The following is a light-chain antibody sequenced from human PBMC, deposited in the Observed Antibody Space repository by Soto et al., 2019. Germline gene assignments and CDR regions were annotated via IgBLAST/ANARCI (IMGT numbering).Light chain of an antibody. Sequence: DIQMTQSPSTLSASVGDSVTITCRASQNIYIRLAWYQQKPGKAPNPLIYDASSLKSGFPASFSGSASGTDFPLTISRLPPDDSATYYCQQYNNYSTFGQGTRLEIK. CDR1: QNIYIR. V-gene: IGKV1-5*01. CDR2: DAS. J-gene: IGKJ5*01. CDR3: QQYNNYST.